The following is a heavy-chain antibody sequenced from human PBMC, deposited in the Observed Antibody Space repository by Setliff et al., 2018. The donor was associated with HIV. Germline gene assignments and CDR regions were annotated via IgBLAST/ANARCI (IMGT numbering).Heavy chain of an antibody. V-gene: IGHV4-61*09. CDR1: GGSITSGSNY. CDR3: ARGSSWPYYFDY. Sequence: SETLSLTCTVSGGSITSGSNYWSWIRQPAGKGLEWIGHIYTSGSTNSNPSLKSRVTISEDTSKNQFSLKLSSVTAADTAVYYCARGSSWPYYFDYWGQGTLVTVSS. D-gene: IGHD6-13*01. J-gene: IGHJ4*02. CDR2: IYTSGST.